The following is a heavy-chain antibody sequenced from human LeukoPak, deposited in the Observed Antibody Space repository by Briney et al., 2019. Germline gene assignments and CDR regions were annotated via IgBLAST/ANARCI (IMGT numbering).Heavy chain of an antibody. CDR2: INPNSGGT. J-gene: IGHJ3*02. CDR1: GYTFTGYY. Sequence: ASVKLSCTASGYTFTGYYMHWVRQAPGQGLEWMGWINPNSGGTNYAQEFQGRVTMTRDTSISTAYMEVSRLRSDDTAVYYCARGEDAFDIWGQGTMVTVSS. CDR3: ARGEDAFDI. V-gene: IGHV1-2*02.